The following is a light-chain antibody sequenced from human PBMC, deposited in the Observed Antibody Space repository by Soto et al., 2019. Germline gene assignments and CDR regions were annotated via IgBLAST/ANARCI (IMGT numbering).Light chain of an antibody. V-gene: IGKV2-28*01. CDR2: LGS. Sequence: DIVMTQSPLSLPVTPGEPASISCRSSQSLLHSNGYNYLDWYLQKPGQSPQLLIYLGSNRASGVPDRLSGSGSGTDFTLKISRVEAEDVGVYYCMQALQTPATFGGGTKVDIK. CDR1: QSLLHSNGYNY. CDR3: MQALQTPAT. J-gene: IGKJ4*01.